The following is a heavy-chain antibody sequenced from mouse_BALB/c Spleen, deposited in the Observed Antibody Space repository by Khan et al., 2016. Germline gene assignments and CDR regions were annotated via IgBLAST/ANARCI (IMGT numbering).Heavy chain of an antibody. CDR2: INPSSGYT. CDR1: GYTFTSYT. CDR3: AREGWLLGYFDY. D-gene: IGHD2-3*01. J-gene: IGHJ2*01. V-gene: IGHV1-4*01. Sequence: QVQLQQSGAELARPGASVKMSCKASGYTFTSYTMHWVKQRPGQGLEWIAYINPSSGYTNYNQKFKDKATLTADKSSSKAYMQLSGLKSEDSAVYYCAREGWLLGYFDYWGQGTTLTVSS.